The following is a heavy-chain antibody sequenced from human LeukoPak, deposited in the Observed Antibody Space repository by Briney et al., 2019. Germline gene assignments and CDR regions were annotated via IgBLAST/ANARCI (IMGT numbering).Heavy chain of an antibody. CDR1: GFTFTTYF. J-gene: IGHJ4*02. V-gene: IGHV1-46*01. Sequence: ASVKVSCKASGFTFTTYFMHWVRQAPGQGLEWMGKINPSGDTTTYAQKFQGRVTMTEDTSTDTAYMELSSLRSEDTAVYYCATVPESYWGQGTLVTVSS. CDR2: INPSGDTT. CDR3: ATVPESY.